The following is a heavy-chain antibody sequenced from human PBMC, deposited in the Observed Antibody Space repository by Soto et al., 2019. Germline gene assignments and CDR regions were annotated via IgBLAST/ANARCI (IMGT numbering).Heavy chain of an antibody. D-gene: IGHD3-16*01. V-gene: IGHV3-53*01. J-gene: IGHJ4*02. CDR1: GFTVSSYY. CDR2: ICSGGST. Sequence: PGGSLRLSCAASGFTVSSYYMSWVRQAPGKGLEWVSVICSGGSTYYADSVKGRFTISRDNSKNTLYLQMNSLRAEDTALYYCAKDPLSLAPLFYWGQGTLVTVSS. CDR3: AKDPLSLAPLFY.